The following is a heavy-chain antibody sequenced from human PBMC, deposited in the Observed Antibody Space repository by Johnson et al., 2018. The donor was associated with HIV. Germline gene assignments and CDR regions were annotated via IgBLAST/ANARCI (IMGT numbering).Heavy chain of an antibody. J-gene: IGHJ3*02. D-gene: IGHD5-24*01. V-gene: IGHV3-53*01. CDR1: GFIVSSNY. Sequence: EVQLVESWGGLVKPGGSLGLSCAASGFIVSSNYMTWVRQAPGKGLEWVSTIYSGGNTYYADSVKGRFTISRDSSKNTLYLQIDTLKAEDTAIYYCAKSKLQFLAPDAFDIWGQGTMVTVSS. CDR2: IYSGGNT. CDR3: AKSKLQFLAPDAFDI.